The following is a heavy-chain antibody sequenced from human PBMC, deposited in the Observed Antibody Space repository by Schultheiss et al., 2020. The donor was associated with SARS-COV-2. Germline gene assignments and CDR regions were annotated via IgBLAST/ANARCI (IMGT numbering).Heavy chain of an antibody. CDR2: IIPIFGTA. J-gene: IGHJ3*02. CDR3: ARDQAMVRGVNGAFDI. D-gene: IGHD3-10*01. V-gene: IGHV1-69*13. Sequence: SVKVSCKASGYTFTSYGISWVRQAPGQGLEWMGGIIPIFGTANYAQKFQGRVTITADESTSTAYMELSSLRSEDTAVYYCARDQAMVRGVNGAFDIWGQGTMVTVSS. CDR1: GYTFTSYG.